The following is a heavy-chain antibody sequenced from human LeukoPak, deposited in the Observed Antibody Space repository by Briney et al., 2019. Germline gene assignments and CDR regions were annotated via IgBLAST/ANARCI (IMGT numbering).Heavy chain of an antibody. CDR2: IYSGGSS. J-gene: IGHJ6*02. Sequence: GGSLRLFCGASGFTVSSYYISWVRQAPGKGVEWVSFIYSGGSSYYADPVKGRFTLSRDNSKNTLYLQMNSLRAEDTAVYYWARSKGGSDSSSWYLIHYYYGMDVWGQGTTVTVSS. CDR1: GFTVSSYY. D-gene: IGHD6-13*01. V-gene: IGHV3-66*01. CDR3: ARSKGGSDSSSWYLIHYYYGMDV.